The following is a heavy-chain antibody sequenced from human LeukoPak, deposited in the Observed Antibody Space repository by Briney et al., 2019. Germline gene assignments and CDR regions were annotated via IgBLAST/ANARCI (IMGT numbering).Heavy chain of an antibody. CDR2: INHSGST. CDR3: ASTYYYDSSGYDY. Sequence: KPSETLSLTCAVYGGSFSGYYWSWIRQPPGKGLEWIGEINHSGSTNYNPSLKSRVTMSVDTSKNQFSLKLSSVTAADTAVYYCASTYYYDSSGYDYWGQGTLVTVSS. J-gene: IGHJ4*02. V-gene: IGHV4-34*01. D-gene: IGHD3-22*01. CDR1: GGSFSGYY.